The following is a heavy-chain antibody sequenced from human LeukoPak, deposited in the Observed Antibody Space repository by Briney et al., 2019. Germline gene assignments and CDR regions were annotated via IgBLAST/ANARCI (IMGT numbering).Heavy chain of an antibody. CDR1: GFTFSNYA. D-gene: IGHD5-24*01. J-gene: IGHJ6*03. Sequence: PGGSLRLSCAASGFTFSNYAMSWVRQAPGKGLEWVSAISDSGNTYYADSVKGRFTISRDNSKNTLFLQMNSLRAEDTAIYYCAKVPVAVGHRAPPYHMDVWGKGTTVTVSS. V-gene: IGHV3-23*01. CDR3: AKVPVAVGHRAPPYHMDV. CDR2: ISDSGNT.